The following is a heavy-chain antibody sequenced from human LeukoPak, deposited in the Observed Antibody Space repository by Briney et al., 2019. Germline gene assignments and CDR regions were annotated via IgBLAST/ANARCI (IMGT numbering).Heavy chain of an antibody. CDR2: ISSSSSYI. D-gene: IGHD2-2*02. CDR1: GFTFSSYS. CDR3: ERDAYYCSSTSCYSDY. J-gene: IGHJ4*02. Sequence: GGSLRLSCAASGFTFSSYSMNWVRQAPGKGLEWVSSISSSSSYIYYADSVKGRFTISRDNAKNSLYLQMNSLRAEDTAVYYCERDAYYCSSTSCYSDYWGQGTLVTVSS. V-gene: IGHV3-21*01.